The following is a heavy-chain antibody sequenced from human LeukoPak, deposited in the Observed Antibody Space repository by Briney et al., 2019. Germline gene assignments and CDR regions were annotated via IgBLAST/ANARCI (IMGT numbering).Heavy chain of an antibody. J-gene: IGHJ3*02. CDR2: IFYSGNA. V-gene: IGHV4-59*01. Sequence: PETLSLTCTVSGGSISTYYWSWIRQPPGKGLEWIGYIFYSGNANYNPSLKSRVTISVDTSKNQFSLKLSSVTAADTAVYYCARVGYNSVFDIWGQGTMVTVSS. CDR1: GGSISTYY. D-gene: IGHD5-24*01. CDR3: ARVGYNSVFDI.